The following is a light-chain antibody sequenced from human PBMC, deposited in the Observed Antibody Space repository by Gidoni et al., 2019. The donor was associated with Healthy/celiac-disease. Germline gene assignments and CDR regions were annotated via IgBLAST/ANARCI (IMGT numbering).Light chain of an antibody. CDR1: QSISSY. CDR2: AAS. Sequence: DIQMTQPPSSLSASVGDRVTITCRASQSISSYLNWYQQKPGKAPKLLIYAASSLQSGVPSRFSGSGSGTDFILTISSLQPEDFATYYCQQSYSTPYTFGQGTKLEIK. CDR3: QQSYSTPYT. V-gene: IGKV1-39*01. J-gene: IGKJ2*01.